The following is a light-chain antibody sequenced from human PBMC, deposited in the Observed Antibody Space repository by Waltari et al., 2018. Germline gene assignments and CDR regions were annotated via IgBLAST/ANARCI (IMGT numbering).Light chain of an antibody. CDR1: QSVGSY. Sequence: IVLTQSPVTLSLSPGERATLSCRASQSVGSYLAWYQQKAAQAPRLPISDASNGATGIPARFSGSGSGTDFTLTISSLEPEDFAIYYCQQRSTWPLTFGGGSKVEI. V-gene: IGKV3-11*01. J-gene: IGKJ4*01. CDR2: DAS. CDR3: QQRSTWPLT.